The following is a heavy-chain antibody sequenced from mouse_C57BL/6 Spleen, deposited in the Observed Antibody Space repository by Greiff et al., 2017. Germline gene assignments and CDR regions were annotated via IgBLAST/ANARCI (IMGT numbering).Heavy chain of an antibody. D-gene: IGHD2-2*01. CDR1: GYTFTSYW. J-gene: IGHJ4*01. Sequence: QVQLQQPGAELVKPGASVKLSCKASGYTFTSYWMHWVKQRPGQGLEWIGMIHPNSGSTNYNEKFNSKATLTVDKSSSTAYMQLRSLTSEDSAVYYCARREVTTRYYAMDYWGQGTSVTVSS. V-gene: IGHV1-64*01. CDR3: ARREVTTRYYAMDY. CDR2: IHPNSGST.